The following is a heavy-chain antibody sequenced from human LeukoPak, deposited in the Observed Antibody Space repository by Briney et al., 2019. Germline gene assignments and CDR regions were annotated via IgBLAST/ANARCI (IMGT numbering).Heavy chain of an antibody. D-gene: IGHD1-26*01. V-gene: IGHV3-33*01. CDR2: MWYDGSKE. J-gene: IGHJ4*02. Sequence: GGSLRLSCAASGFTFSSYGMHWVRQAPGKGLEWVAGMWYDGSKEDYADSVKGRFTISRDMSKNTLNLQMNSLRVEDTAMFYCARDSSFGSLDFRGQGTLVTVSS. CDR3: ARDSSFGSLDF. CDR1: GFTFSSYG.